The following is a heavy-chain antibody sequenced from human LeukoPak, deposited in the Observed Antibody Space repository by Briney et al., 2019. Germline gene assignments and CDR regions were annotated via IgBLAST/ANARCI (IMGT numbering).Heavy chain of an antibody. CDR2: IYTSGST. Sequence: SETLSLTCTVSGGSISSYYWSWIRQPAGKGLEWIGRIYTSGSTNYNPSLKSRVTISVDKSKNQFSLKLSSVTAADTAVYYCARTLDFWSGYYSPYYFDYWGQGTLVTVSS. CDR1: GGSISSYY. J-gene: IGHJ4*02. D-gene: IGHD3-3*01. CDR3: ARTLDFWSGYYSPYYFDY. V-gene: IGHV4-4*07.